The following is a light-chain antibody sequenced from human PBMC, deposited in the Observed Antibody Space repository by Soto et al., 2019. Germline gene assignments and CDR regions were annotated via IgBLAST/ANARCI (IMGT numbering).Light chain of an antibody. CDR1: SGDIGRYNY. V-gene: IGLV2-14*01. J-gene: IGLJ3*02. Sequence: QSALTQPASVSGSPGQSITISCTGTSGDIGRYNYVSWYQQHPGEAPKLSIYNVNNRPSGVSNRFSGSKSGNTASLTISGLQAEDEANYYCASYAITTTSGVVFGGGTKLTVL. CDR3: ASYAITTTSGVV. CDR2: NVN.